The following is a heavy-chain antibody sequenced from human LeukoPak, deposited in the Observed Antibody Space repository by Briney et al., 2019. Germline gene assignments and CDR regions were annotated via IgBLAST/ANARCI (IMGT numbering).Heavy chain of an antibody. V-gene: IGHV1-8*01. CDR1: GYTFTSYD. Sequence: ASVKVSCKASGYTFTSYDINWVRQAPGQGLEWMGWMNPNSGNTDYAQKFQGRVTMTRNTSISTAYMELSSLRSEDTAVYYCAREGESGEDFDYWGQGTLVTVSS. CDR3: AREGESGEDFDY. D-gene: IGHD3-16*01. CDR2: MNPNSGNT. J-gene: IGHJ4*02.